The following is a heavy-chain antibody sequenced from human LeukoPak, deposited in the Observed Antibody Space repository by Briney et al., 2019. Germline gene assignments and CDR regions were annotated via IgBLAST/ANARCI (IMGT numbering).Heavy chain of an antibody. D-gene: IGHD4-11*01. CDR2: ISGSGGST. V-gene: IGHV3-23*01. CDR1: GFTFSSYG. CDR3: AKVGDYRMGHYFDY. J-gene: IGHJ4*02. Sequence: GGSLRLSCAASGFTFSSYGMHWVRQAPGKGLEWVSAISGSGGSTYYADSVKGQFTISRDNSKNTLYLQMNSLRAEDTAVYYCAKVGDYRMGHYFDYWGQGTLVTVSS.